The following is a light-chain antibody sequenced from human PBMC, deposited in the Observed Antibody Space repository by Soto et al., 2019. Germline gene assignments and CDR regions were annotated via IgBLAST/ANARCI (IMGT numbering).Light chain of an antibody. V-gene: IGLV1-40*01. CDR1: SSNIGAGYD. CDR2: GNS. Sequence: QLVLTQPPSVSGAPGQRVTISCTGSSSNIGAGYDVHWYQQLPGTAPKLLIYGNSNRPSGVPDRFSGSKSGTSASLAITGLQAEDEAEYYCQSYDSSLSGSGVFGGGTKLTVL. J-gene: IGLJ2*01. CDR3: QSYDSSLSGSGV.